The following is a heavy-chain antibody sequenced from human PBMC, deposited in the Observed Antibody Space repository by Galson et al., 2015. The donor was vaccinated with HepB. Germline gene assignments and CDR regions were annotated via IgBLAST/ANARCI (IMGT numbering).Heavy chain of an antibody. J-gene: IGHJ3*02. D-gene: IGHD2-2*01. CDR3: AREGYCSSTSCSPHDAFDI. Sequence: DSVSSNSAAWNWIRQSPSRGLEWLGRTYYRSKWYDDYAVSVKSRITINPDTSKNQFSLQLNSVTLEDTAVYCCAREGYCSSTSCSPHDAFDIWGQGTMVTVSS. CDR1: DSVSSNSAA. V-gene: IGHV6-1*01. CDR2: TYYRSKWYD.